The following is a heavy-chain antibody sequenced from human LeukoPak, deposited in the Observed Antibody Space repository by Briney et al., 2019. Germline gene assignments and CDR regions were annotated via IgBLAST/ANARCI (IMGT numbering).Heavy chain of an antibody. Sequence: GGSLRLSCATSGFTFESYWMHWVRQAPGKGLEWVANIKQDDSEKYYVDSVRGRFTISRDNAKNSLYLQMNSLEVEDTAVYYCARGSSFGSYWGQGTLVTVSS. V-gene: IGHV3-7*01. CDR2: IKQDDSEK. CDR3: ARGSSFGSY. D-gene: IGHD6-6*01. CDR1: GFTFESYW. J-gene: IGHJ4*02.